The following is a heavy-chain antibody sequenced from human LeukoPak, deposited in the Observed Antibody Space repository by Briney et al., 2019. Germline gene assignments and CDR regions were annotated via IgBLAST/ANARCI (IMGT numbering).Heavy chain of an antibody. V-gene: IGHV4-34*09. CDR1: GGSFSGYY. J-gene: IGHJ3*02. CDR3: ARDLLRYSSGWYNENDDAFDI. Sequence: SETLSLTCAVYGGSFSGYYWSWIRQPPGKGLEWIGEINHSGSTNYNPSLKSRVTISVDTSKNQFSLKLSSVTAADTAVYYCARDLLRYSSGWYNENDDAFDIWGQGTMVTVSS. D-gene: IGHD6-19*01. CDR2: INHSGST.